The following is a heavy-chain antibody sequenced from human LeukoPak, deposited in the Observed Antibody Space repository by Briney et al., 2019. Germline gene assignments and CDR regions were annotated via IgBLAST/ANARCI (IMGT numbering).Heavy chain of an antibody. Sequence: PGGSLRLSCAASGFTFDDYAMHWVRQAPGKGLEWVSGISWNSGSIGYADSVKGRFTISRDNAKNSLYLQMNSLRAEDTALYYCAKGLAVADPYYFDYWGQGTPVTVSS. J-gene: IGHJ4*02. CDR3: AKGLAVADPYYFDY. V-gene: IGHV3-9*01. CDR1: GFTFDDYA. D-gene: IGHD6-19*01. CDR2: ISWNSGSI.